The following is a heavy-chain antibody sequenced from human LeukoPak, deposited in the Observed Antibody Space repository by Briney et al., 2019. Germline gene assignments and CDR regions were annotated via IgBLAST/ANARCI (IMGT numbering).Heavy chain of an antibody. CDR3: ARGSLNVRGGNYYDSSGYYYGLFDY. D-gene: IGHD3-22*01. V-gene: IGHV1-2*02. Sequence: ASVKVSCKASGYTFTGYYMHWVRQAPGQGLEWMGWINPNSGGTNYAQKFQGRVTMTRDTSISTAYMEPSRLRSDDTAVYYCARGSLNVRGGNYYDSSGYYYGLFDYWGQGTLVTVSS. J-gene: IGHJ4*02. CDR2: INPNSGGT. CDR1: GYTFTGYY.